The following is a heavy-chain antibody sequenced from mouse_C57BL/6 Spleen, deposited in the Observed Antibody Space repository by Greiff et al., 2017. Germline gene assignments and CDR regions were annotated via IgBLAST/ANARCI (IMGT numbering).Heavy chain of an antibody. V-gene: IGHV1-15*01. J-gene: IGHJ1*03. Sequence: VKLMESGAELVRPGASVTLSCKASGYTFTDYEMHWVKQTPVHGLEWIGAIDPETGGTAYNQKFKGKAILTADKSSSTAYMELRSLTSEDSAVYYCTQGDYGSSYDWYFDVWGTGTTVTVSS. CDR3: TQGDYGSSYDWYFDV. D-gene: IGHD1-1*01. CDR2: IDPETGGT. CDR1: GYTFTDYE.